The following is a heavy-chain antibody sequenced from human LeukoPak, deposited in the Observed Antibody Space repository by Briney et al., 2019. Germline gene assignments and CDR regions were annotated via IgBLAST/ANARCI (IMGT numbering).Heavy chain of an antibody. D-gene: IGHD6-13*01. Sequence: PGGSLRLSCAASGFIFSNFAMHWVRQAPGKGLEWVALISYDGSHTYYADSMKGRFTISRDNSRNVSYLQITSLSGDDSAVYYCAREEQELVRDYYYYMDVWGKGTTVTASS. J-gene: IGHJ6*03. CDR3: AREEQELVRDYYYYMDV. CDR2: ISYDGSHT. CDR1: GFIFSNFA. V-gene: IGHV3-30*01.